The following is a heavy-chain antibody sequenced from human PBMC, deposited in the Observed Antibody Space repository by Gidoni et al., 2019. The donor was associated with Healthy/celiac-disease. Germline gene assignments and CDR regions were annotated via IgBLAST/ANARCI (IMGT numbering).Heavy chain of an antibody. CDR1: GFTFSSYG. V-gene: IGHV3-33*01. CDR2: IWYNRRNK. J-gene: IGHJ3*02. CDR3: ARDSAFDAFDI. Sequence: QVQLVEPGGGVVQPGRSLRLSCAASGFTFSSYGMHWVRQAPGKGLEWVAVIWYNRRNKYYADSVKGRFTISRDNSKNTLYLQMNSLRAEDTAVYYCARDSAFDAFDIWGQGTMVTVSS.